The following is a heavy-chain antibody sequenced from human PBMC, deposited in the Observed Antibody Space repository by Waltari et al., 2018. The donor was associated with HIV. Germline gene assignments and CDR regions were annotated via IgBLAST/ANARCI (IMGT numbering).Heavy chain of an antibody. CDR3: AKESWAHSSGWQFDY. CDR2: IYYTGST. J-gene: IGHJ4*02. Sequence: QVHLQESGPGLVKASETLSLTCSVSGGSIRGDYWSWIRQPPGKGLEWIGYIYYTGSTNYNPSLKSRITMSLSPPKTQFSLKVNSVTSADTGVYYCAKESWAHSSGWQFDYWGPGILVTVSS. V-gene: IGHV4-59*01. CDR1: GGSIRGDY. D-gene: IGHD6-19*01.